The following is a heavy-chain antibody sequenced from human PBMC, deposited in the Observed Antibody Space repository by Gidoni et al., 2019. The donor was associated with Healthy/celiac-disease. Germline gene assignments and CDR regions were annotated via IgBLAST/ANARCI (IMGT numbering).Heavy chain of an antibody. Sequence: QVPLQASGPGLVQPSETLSPPCTASGGTISSYYWTWIRQPPGKGLEWIGYIYYTGSTNYNPSRKSRVTISVDTSRNQFSLKLSSVTAADTAVYYCARHFPYYWTLFDYWGQGTLVTVSS. J-gene: IGHJ4*02. D-gene: IGHD3-22*01. CDR1: GGTISSYY. CDR2: IYYTGST. V-gene: IGHV4-59*08. CDR3: ARHFPYYWTLFDY.